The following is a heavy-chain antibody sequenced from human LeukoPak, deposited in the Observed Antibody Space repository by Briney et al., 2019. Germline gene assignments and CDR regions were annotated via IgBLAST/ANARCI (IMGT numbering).Heavy chain of an antibody. D-gene: IGHD3-10*01. CDR1: GGSFSGYY. V-gene: IGHV4-34*01. J-gene: IGHJ6*03. CDR3: ARYGGSGSYYYYYYMDV. CDR2: INHSGST. Sequence: PSETLSLTCAVYGGSFSGYYWSWIRQPPGKGLEWIGEINHSGSTNYNPSLKSRVTIPVDTSKNQFSLKLSSVTAADTAVYYCARYGGSGSYYYYYYMDVWGKGTMVTVSS.